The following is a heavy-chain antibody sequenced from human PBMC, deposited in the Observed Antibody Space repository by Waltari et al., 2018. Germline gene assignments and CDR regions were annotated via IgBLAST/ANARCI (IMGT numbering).Heavy chain of an antibody. CDR3: ASLADGYNYGGDY. CDR1: GYSISSGYY. CDR2: IYHSGST. D-gene: IGHD5-12*01. V-gene: IGHV4-38-2*01. Sequence: QVQLQESGPGLVKPSETLSLTCAVSGYSISSGYYWGWIRQPPGKGLEWIGSIYHSGSTYYNPSLKIRVTISVDTSKNQFSLKLSSVTAADTAVYYCASLADGYNYGGDYWGQGTLVTVSS. J-gene: IGHJ4*02.